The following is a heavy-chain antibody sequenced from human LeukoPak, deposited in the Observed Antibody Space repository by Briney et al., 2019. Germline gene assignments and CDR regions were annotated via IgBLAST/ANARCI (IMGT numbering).Heavy chain of an antibody. CDR1: GYTFSGYA. J-gene: IGHJ4*02. CDR3: ARDRMVYNYGTYYFDY. V-gene: IGHV1-3*01. CDR2: IIAGNGNT. D-gene: IGHD5-18*01. Sequence: ASVKVSCKASGYTFSGYAIDWVRQAPGQGLEWMGWIIAGNGNTDYSQQFQGRVTITRDTSASTAYMELRSLRSDDTAVYYCARDRMVYNYGTYYFDYWGQGTLVTVSS.